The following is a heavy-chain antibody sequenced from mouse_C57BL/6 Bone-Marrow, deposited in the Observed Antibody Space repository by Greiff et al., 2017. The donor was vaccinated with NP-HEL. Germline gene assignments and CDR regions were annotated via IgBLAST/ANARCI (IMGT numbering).Heavy chain of an antibody. D-gene: IGHD1-1*01. CDR2: ISSGGDYI. CDR3: TREVYYGSSFDY. Sequence: EVQVVESGEGLVKPGGSLKLSCAASGFTFSSYAMSWVRQTPEKRLEWVAYISSGGDYIYYADTVKGRFTISRDNARNTLYLQMSSLKSEDTAMYYCTREVYYGSSFDYWGQGTTLTVSS. CDR1: GFTFSSYA. V-gene: IGHV5-9-1*02. J-gene: IGHJ2*01.